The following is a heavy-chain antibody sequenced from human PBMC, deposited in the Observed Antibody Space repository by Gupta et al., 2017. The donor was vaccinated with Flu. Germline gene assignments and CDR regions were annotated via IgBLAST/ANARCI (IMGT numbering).Heavy chain of an antibody. V-gene: IGHV3-7*01. Sequence: EEQLVESGGGLVQPGGSLRLSCVVYGFNFRSYWMDWVRQAPGKGLEWVANRAAEDSVKNYADSVKGRFTISRDDAKNSLFLQMNSLRAEDTAVYYCARNRGWQQFDYWGQGALVTVSS. J-gene: IGHJ4*02. D-gene: IGHD3-10*01. CDR2: RAAEDSVK. CDR3: ARNRGWQQFDY. CDR1: GFNFRSYW.